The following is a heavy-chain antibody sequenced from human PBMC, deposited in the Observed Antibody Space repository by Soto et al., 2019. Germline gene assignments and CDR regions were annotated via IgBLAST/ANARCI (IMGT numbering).Heavy chain of an antibody. J-gene: IGHJ4*02. CDR1: GGSISSGGYY. D-gene: IGHD3-10*01. CDR3: ARRAMVRGVIIFDY. V-gene: IGHV4-31*03. CDR2: IYYSGST. Sequence: LSLTCTVSGGSISSGGYYWSWIRQHPGKGLEWIGYIYYSGSTYYNPSLKSRVTISVDTSKNQFSLKLSSVTAADTAVYYCARRAMVRGVIIFDYWGQGTLVTVSS.